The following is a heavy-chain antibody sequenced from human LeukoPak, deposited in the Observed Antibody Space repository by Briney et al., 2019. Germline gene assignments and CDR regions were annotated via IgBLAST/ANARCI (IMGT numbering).Heavy chain of an antibody. J-gene: IGHJ6*03. D-gene: IGHD6-13*01. CDR2: IYSSGST. CDR1: GGSISPYY. Sequence: SETLSLTCTVSGGSISPYYWNWLRQPAGKGLEWIGRIYSSGSTNYNPSLMSRVTISRDTSKNQFSLKLSSVTAADTAVYYCARGNIAAAGTPLYYYYYMDVWGKGTTVTISS. V-gene: IGHV4-4*07. CDR3: ARGNIAAAGTPLYYYYYMDV.